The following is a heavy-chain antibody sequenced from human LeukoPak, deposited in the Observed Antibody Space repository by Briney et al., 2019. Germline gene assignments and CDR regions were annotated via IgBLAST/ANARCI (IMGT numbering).Heavy chain of an antibody. J-gene: IGHJ4*02. Sequence: SETLSLTCTVSGGSISNYYWNWIRQPPGKGLEWIGFIYSSGTTNYNPSLKSRLSFSIDTSKNQFSLRLTSMTAADTAVYYCATDTHYYDSSGYSIYRLPFDYWGQGTLVTVSS. V-gene: IGHV4-59*01. CDR3: ATDTHYYDSSGYSIYRLPFDY. D-gene: IGHD3-22*01. CDR2: IYSSGTT. CDR1: GGSISNYY.